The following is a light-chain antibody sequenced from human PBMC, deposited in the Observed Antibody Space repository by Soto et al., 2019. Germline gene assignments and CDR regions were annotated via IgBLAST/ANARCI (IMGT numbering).Light chain of an antibody. Sequence: EIVLTQSPPTLSLSPGERATLSCRASQRVGNNLAWYQQKRGQAPGLLIYEASTRATCIPARFSGSGSGTDFTLTIRSLETEDFAVYYGQQYDSWPRTFGKGRKVDIK. V-gene: IGKV3-11*01. CDR2: EAS. J-gene: IGKJ1*01. CDR1: QRVGNN. CDR3: QQYDSWPRT.